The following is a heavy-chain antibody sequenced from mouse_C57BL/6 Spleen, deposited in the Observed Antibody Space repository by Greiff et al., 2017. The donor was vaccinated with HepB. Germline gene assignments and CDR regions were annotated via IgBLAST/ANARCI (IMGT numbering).Heavy chain of an antibody. CDR2: IYPGDGDT. V-gene: IGHV1-82*01. CDR1: GYAFSSSW. J-gene: IGHJ4*01. CDR3: ARSGGKYAMDY. D-gene: IGHD2-1*01. Sequence: VMLVESGPELVKPGASVKISCKASGYAFSSSWMNWVKQRPGKGLEWIGRIYPGDGDTNYNGKFKGKATLTADKSSSTAYMQLSSLTSEDSAVYFCARSGGKYAMDYWGQGTSVTVSS.